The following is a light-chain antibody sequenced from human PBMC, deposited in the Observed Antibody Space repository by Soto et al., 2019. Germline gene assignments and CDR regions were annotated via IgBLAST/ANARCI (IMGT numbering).Light chain of an antibody. Sequence: QSALTQPASVSGSPGQAITISCTGSSNDVGGFNYVSWYQQHPGKAPKLMIYEVRNRPSGVSSRFSGSKSGNTASLTISGLQAEDEADYYCSSYTSTNTVVFGGGTKVIVL. CDR1: SNDVGGFNY. CDR2: EVR. CDR3: SSYTSTNTVV. J-gene: IGLJ3*02. V-gene: IGLV2-14*01.